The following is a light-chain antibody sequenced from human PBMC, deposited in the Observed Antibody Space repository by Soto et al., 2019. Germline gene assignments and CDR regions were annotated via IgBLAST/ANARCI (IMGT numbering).Light chain of an antibody. V-gene: IGLV4-60*02. J-gene: IGLJ3*02. Sequence: QLVLTQSSSASASLGSSVKLTCTLSSGHSSYIIAWHQQQPGKAPRYLMKLEGSGSYNKGSGVPDRFSGSSSGADRYLTISSHQFEDEADYYCETWDSNTHVFGGGTKVTVL. CDR3: ETWDSNTHV. CDR2: LEGSGSY. CDR1: SGHSSYI.